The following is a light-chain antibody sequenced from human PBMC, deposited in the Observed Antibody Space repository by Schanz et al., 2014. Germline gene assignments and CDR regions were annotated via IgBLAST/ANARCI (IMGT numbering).Light chain of an antibody. CDR1: RSDVGAYKY. Sequence: QSALTQPRSVSGSPGQSVTIACSGTRSDVGAYKYVSWYQQYPGKAPKLMIYEVNKRPSGVPDRFSGSKSGNTASLTVSGLQAEDEAEYYCSSNVGSNNFQFGGGTKLTVL. V-gene: IGLV2-8*01. CDR3: SSNVGSNNFQ. J-gene: IGLJ3*02. CDR2: EVN.